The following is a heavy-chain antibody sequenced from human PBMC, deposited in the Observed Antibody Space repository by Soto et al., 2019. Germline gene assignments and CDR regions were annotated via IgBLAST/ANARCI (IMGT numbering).Heavy chain of an antibody. CDR2: IGGRGNSA. D-gene: IGHD5-12*01. J-gene: IGHJ3*01. CDR1: GFIFTNYA. V-gene: IGHV3-23*01. CDR3: VREGRGSFDF. Sequence: PGGSLRLSCAASGFIFTNYAMNWVRQAPGKGLEWVSVIGGRGNSAYYADSVQGRFTISRDNSKNTLSLQMSSLTADDTAIDYCVREGRGSFDFWGRGTMVTASS.